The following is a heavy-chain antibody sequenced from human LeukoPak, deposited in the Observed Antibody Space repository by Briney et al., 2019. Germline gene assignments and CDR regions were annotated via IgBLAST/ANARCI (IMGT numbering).Heavy chain of an antibody. V-gene: IGHV4-39*01. J-gene: IGHJ4*02. CDR3: ASCPAGDY. D-gene: IGHD2-2*01. CDR1: GGSISSSSYY. CDR2: IYYSGST. Sequence: SETLSLTCPVSGGSISSSSYYWGWIRQPPGKGLEWIGSIYYSGSTYYNPSLKSRVTISVDTSKNQFSLKLSSVTAADTAVYYCASCPAGDYWGQGTLVTVSS.